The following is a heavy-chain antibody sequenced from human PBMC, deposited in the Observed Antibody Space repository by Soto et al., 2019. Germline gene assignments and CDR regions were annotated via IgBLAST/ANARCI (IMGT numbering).Heavy chain of an antibody. CDR2: IDPSDSYT. CDR3: ARQGITMVRGVNSDMDV. V-gene: IGHV5-10-1*01. D-gene: IGHD3-10*01. J-gene: IGHJ6*02. CDR1: GYSFTSYW. Sequence: PGESLKISCXGSGYSFTSYWISWVRQMPGKGLEWMGRIDPSDSYTNYSPSFQGHVTISADKSISTAYLQWSSLKASDTAMYYCARQGITMVRGVNSDMDVWGQGTTVTVSS.